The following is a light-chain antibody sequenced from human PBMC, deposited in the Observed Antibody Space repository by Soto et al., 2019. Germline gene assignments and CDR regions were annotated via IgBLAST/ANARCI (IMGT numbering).Light chain of an antibody. V-gene: IGLV2-11*01. CDR2: DVT. CDR1: SSDVGGYKY. J-gene: IGLJ1*01. Sequence: QSVLTQPRSVSGSPGQSVTISCTGTSSDVGGYKYVSWYQQHPGKAPKLIIYDVTERSSGVPDRFSGSKSGNTASLTISGLQAEDGADYYCCSYAGSVTVYVFGIGTKVTVL. CDR3: CSYAGSVTVYV.